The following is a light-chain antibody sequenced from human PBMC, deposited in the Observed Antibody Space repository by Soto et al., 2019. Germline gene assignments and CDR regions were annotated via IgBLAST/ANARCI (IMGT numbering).Light chain of an antibody. Sequence: SAVALSLSPGERSTLSCRVSQGVSGYLKWYRQKPGQAPRLLIYDASNRHTGIPARFSGSGSGTDFTLTISSLEPEDVAVYYCQQTGSSPITFGQGTRLEIK. J-gene: IGKJ5*01. CDR2: DAS. V-gene: IGKV3-11*01. CDR1: QGVSGY. CDR3: QQTGSSPIT.